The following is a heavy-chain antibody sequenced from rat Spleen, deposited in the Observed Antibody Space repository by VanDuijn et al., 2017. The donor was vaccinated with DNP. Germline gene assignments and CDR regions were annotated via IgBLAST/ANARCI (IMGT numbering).Heavy chain of an antibody. V-gene: IGHV5-20*01. CDR2: ISYDGGST. D-gene: IGHD1-12*02. CDR3: TTVYDGIYFDY. CDR1: GFTFSDYY. Sequence: EVQLVESGGGLVQPGRSLKLSWAASGFTFSDYYMAWVRQAPTKGLEWVASISYDGGSTYYRDSVKGRFTISRDNTKSNLYLQMDSLRSEDTATYYSTTVYDGIYFDYWGQGVMVTVSS. J-gene: IGHJ2*01.